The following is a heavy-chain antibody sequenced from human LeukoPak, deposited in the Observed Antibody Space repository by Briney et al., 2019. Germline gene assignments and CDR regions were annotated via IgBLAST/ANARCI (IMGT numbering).Heavy chain of an antibody. CDR3: ARYTWLGYYMDV. CDR1: GFTFSSYS. V-gene: IGHV3-48*04. Sequence: GGSLRLSCAASGFTFSSYSMNWVRQAPGKGLEWVSYISTGSSATYYADSVKGRFTISRDNAKNSLYLQMNSLRAEDTAVYYCARYTWLGYYMDVWGKGTTVTVSS. CDR2: ISTGSSAT. J-gene: IGHJ6*03. D-gene: IGHD3-10*01.